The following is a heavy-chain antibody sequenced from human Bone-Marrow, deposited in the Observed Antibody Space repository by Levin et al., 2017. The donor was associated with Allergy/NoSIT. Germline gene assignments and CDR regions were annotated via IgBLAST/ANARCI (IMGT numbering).Heavy chain of an antibody. J-gene: IGHJ4*02. CDR3: ARGSAPPKSYEESDYYYSFDY. CDR1: GGSIGSINSFY. CDR2: FYSSGNI. Sequence: SETLSLTCTVSGGSIGSINSFYWTWIRQPAGKGLEWLGRFYSSGNIKYNPSLKSRVTISLDTSQNHFSLKLTSVTAADTAVYFCARGSAPPKSYEESDYYYSFDYWGQGILVTVSS. V-gene: IGHV4-4*07. D-gene: IGHD3-22*01.